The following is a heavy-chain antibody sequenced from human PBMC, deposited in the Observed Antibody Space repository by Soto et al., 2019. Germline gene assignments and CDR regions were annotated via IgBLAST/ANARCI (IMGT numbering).Heavy chain of an antibody. CDR2: INTDGSRI. V-gene: IGHV3-74*01. D-gene: IGHD2-2*01. J-gene: IGHJ4*02. Sequence: GGSLRLSCAASGFTFSNYWMQWVRQAPGKGLVWVSRINTDGSRISYADSVKGRFTISRDNAKNTLYLQMNSLRAEDTAVYYCARSVESLYYFDYWGQGTLVTSPQ. CDR1: GFTFSNYW. CDR3: ARSVESLYYFDY.